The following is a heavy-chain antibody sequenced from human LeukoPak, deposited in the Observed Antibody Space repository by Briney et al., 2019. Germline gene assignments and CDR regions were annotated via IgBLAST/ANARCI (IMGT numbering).Heavy chain of an antibody. V-gene: IGHV1-46*01. CDR2: INLSGGST. D-gene: IGHD5-12*01. J-gene: IGHJ4*02. CDR3: ARDQTGYSGYDCFDY. Sequence: ASVKVSCKASGYTFTSYYMHWVRQAPGQGLEWMGIINLSGGSTSYAQKFQDRVTMTRDTSTSTVYMELSSLSSEDTAVYYCARDQTGYSGYDCFDYWGQGTLVTVSS. CDR1: GYTFTSYY.